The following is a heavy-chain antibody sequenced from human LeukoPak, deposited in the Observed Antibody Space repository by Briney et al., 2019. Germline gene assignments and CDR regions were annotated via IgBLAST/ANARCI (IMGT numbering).Heavy chain of an antibody. CDR1: GGSISSSSYY. V-gene: IGHV4-39*07. D-gene: IGHD3-22*01. CDR3: ARDGYYSASSGYFDY. CDR2: IYYSGST. J-gene: IGHJ4*02. Sequence: PSETLSLTCTVSGGSISSSSYYWGWIRHPPGKLLEWIGSIYYSGSTYYNPPLKSLFTISVYTPKNQFSLKLSSVTAADTAVYYCARDGYYSASSGYFDYWGKGTLVTVSS.